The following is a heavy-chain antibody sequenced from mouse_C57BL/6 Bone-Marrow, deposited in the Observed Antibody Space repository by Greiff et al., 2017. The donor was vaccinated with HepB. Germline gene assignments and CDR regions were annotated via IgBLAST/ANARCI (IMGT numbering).Heavy chain of an antibody. CDR2: IDPNSGGT. J-gene: IGHJ3*01. CDR1: GYTFTSYW. V-gene: IGHV1-72*01. Sequence: QVQLQQPGAELVKPGASVKLSCKASGYTFTSYWMHWVKQRPGRGLEWIGRIDPNSGGTKYNEKFKSKATLTVDKPSSKAYMQRSSLTSEDSAVYYCASTLIYYDYFGFAYWGQGTLVTVSA. D-gene: IGHD2-4*01. CDR3: ASTLIYYDYFGFAY.